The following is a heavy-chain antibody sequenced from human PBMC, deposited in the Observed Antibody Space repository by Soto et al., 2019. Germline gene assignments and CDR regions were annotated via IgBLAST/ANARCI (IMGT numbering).Heavy chain of an antibody. D-gene: IGHD2-15*01. V-gene: IGHV3-15*01. CDR3: STALRRDSALGGY. Sequence: EVQLVESGGGLVKPGGSLRLSCAASGFPFIDAWMSWVRQAPGKGLQWIGRIRSNADGGTTDLAAPVRGRFIISRDDSKDTLYLQMNSLKIDDTAVYFCSTALRRDSALGGYWGQGTLVSVSS. CDR1: GFPFIDAW. CDR2: IRSNADGGTT. J-gene: IGHJ4*02.